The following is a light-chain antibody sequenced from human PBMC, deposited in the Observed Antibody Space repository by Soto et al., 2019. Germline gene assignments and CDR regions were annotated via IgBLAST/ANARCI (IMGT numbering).Light chain of an antibody. CDR2: GAS. J-gene: IGKJ1*01. V-gene: IGKV1-5*01. CDR3: QQYNRYSGM. CDR1: QSINNW. Sequence: DIQMTQSPLTLSASVGDRVTITCRASQSINNWLAWYQQKPGKAPKLLLYGASSRDSGVPPRFSGSGYGTEFTLSISSLQPDDFAPYYCQQYNRYSGMFGQGTKVEV.